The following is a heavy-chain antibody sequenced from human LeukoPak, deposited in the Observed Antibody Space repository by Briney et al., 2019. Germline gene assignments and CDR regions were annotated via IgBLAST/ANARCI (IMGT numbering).Heavy chain of an antibody. D-gene: IGHD6-13*01. V-gene: IGHV1-69*13. J-gene: IGHJ4*02. CDR3: ARDSLGYSSSWPPLGEDY. Sequence: GASVKVSCKASGGTFSNYAISWVRQAPGQGLEWMGGIIPIFGTANYAQKFQDRVTITADESTSTAYMELSSLRSEDTAVYYCARDSLGYSSSWPPLGEDYWGQGTLVTVSS. CDR1: GGTFSNYA. CDR2: IIPIFGTA.